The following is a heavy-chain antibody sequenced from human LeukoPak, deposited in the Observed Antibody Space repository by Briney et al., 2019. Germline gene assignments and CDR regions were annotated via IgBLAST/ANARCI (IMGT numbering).Heavy chain of an antibody. CDR3: ARLGYCSGGSCYSAYYFDY. J-gene: IGHJ4*02. Sequence: GGSLRLSCAASGFTFSSYWMSWVRQAPGKGLEWVANIKQDGSEKYYVDSVKGRFTISRDNAKNSLYLQMNSLRAEDTAVYYCARLGYCSGGSCYSAYYFDYWGQGTLVTVSS. D-gene: IGHD2-15*01. CDR1: GFTFSSYW. V-gene: IGHV3-7*01. CDR2: IKQDGSEK.